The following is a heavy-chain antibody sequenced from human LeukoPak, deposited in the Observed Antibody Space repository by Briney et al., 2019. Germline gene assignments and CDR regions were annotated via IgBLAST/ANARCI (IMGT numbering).Heavy chain of an antibody. CDR2: ISYDGSNT. J-gene: IGHJ4*02. V-gene: IGHV3-30*18. CDR3: AKPYYYGSRSYMDY. D-gene: IGHD3-10*01. Sequence: GGSLRLSCAASGFTFSSYGIHWVRQAPGKGLEWVAVISYDGSNTYYADSVKGRFTIFRDNSKNMLYLQMNSLRAEDTAVYYCAKPYYYGSRSYMDYWGQGTLVTVSS. CDR1: GFTFSSYG.